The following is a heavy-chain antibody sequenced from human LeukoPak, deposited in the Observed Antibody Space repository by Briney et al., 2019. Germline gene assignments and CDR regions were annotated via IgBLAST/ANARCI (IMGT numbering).Heavy chain of an antibody. CDR3: AADPSYSSGYRYYFDY. CDR2: IVVGSGNT. Sequence: GASVTVSCKTSGFTFISSAVQWVRQARGQRLEWIGWIVVGSGNTNYAQKFQERVTITRDMSTSTAYMELSSLRSEDTAVYYCAADPSYSSGYRYYFDYWGRGTLVTVSS. CDR1: GFTFISSA. D-gene: IGHD3-22*01. J-gene: IGHJ4*02. V-gene: IGHV1-58*01.